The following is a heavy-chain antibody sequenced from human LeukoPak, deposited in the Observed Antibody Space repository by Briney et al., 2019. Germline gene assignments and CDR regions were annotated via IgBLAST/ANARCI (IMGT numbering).Heavy chain of an antibody. V-gene: IGHV4-30-2*01. CDR1: GGSISSGGYS. CDR3: ARVKAPYCSSTSCPYYYYGMDV. D-gene: IGHD2-2*01. J-gene: IGHJ6*04. CDR2: IYHSGST. Sequence: PSQTLSLTCAVSGGSISSGGYSWSWIRQPPGTGLEWIGYIYHSGSTYYNPSLKSRVTISVDRSKNQFSLKLSSVTAADTAVYYCARVKAPYCSSTSCPYYYYGMDVWGKGTTVTVSS.